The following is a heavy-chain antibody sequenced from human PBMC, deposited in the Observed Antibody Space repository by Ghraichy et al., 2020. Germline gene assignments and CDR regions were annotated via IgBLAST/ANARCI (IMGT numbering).Heavy chain of an antibody. V-gene: IGHV3-23*01. J-gene: IGHJ4*02. CDR3: AKTGDSGWFYDY. CDR2: ITWNSAST. D-gene: IGHD6-19*01. CDR1: GFTFSGYA. Sequence: GGSLRLSCAASGFTFSGYAMSLVRQAPGKGLEWVSTITWNSASTRYADSVKGRSTISRDNYKNAVYLQGTSLREDDTAVYFCAKTGDSGWFYDYWGRGTLVTVSS.